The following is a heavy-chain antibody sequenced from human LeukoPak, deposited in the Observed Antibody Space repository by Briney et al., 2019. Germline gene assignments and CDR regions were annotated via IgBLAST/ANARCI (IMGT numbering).Heavy chain of an antibody. V-gene: IGHV3-23*01. CDR1: GFTFSSYA. CDR2: ISGSGGST. J-gene: IGHJ4*02. Sequence: GGSLRLSCAASGFTFSSYAMSWVRQAPGKGPEWVSAISGSGGSTYYADSVKGRFTISRDNSKNTLYLQMNSLRAEDTALYYCAKYSPYDILTGSTYYFDYWGQGTLVTVSS. CDR3: AKYSPYDILTGSTYYFDY. D-gene: IGHD3-9*01.